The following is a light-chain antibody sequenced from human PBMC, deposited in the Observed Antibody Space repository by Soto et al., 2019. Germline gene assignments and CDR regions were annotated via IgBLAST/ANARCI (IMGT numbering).Light chain of an antibody. V-gene: IGLV2-14*01. J-gene: IGLJ3*02. Sequence: QSVLTQPASVSGSPGQSITIPCTGTSSDVGGYNYVSWYQQHPGRAPKLVIYKVSDRPSGVSSRFSASKSGNTASLTISALQAEDEADYYCTSYSTATSPQWVFGGGTKVTVL. CDR2: KVS. CDR3: TSYSTATSPQWV. CDR1: SSDVGGYNY.